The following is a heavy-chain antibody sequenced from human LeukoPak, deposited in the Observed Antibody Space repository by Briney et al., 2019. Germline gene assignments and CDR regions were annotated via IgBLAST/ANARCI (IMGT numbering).Heavy chain of an antibody. V-gene: IGHV4-59*01. CDR2: IYYRVTS. D-gene: IGHD4-23*01. CDR1: GDSISTYY. CDR3: ARGNSPDY. Sequence: PSETLSLTCTVSGDSISTYYWSWIRQPPGKGLEWIGYIYYRVTSDYNPSLKSRVTMSVDMSTRQISLKLSSVTAADTAVYYCARGNSPDYWGQGTLVTVSS. J-gene: IGHJ4*02.